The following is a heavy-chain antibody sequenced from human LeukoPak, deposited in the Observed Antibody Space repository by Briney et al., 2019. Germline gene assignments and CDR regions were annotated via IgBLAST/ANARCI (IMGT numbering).Heavy chain of an antibody. V-gene: IGHV3-7*01. CDR3: ARGIDI. J-gene: IGHJ3*02. Sequence: GGSLRLSCAASGFTFSSYWMNWVRQAPGKGLEWVANINQDGTEKYYVDSVKGRFTISRDNAKNPLYLQMNSLRAEDTAIYYCARGIDIWGQGTMVTVSS. CDR2: INQDGTEK. CDR1: GFTFSSYW.